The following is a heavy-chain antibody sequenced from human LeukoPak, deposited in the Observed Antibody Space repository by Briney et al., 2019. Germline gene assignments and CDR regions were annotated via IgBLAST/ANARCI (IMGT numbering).Heavy chain of an antibody. CDR1: GFTFSNYA. CDR2: IRYDGSNK. CDR3: AKDLYDYGDSNVAYYFDY. V-gene: IGHV3-30*02. Sequence: GGSLRLSCAASGFTFSNYAMHWVRQAPGKGLEWVAFIRYDGSNKYYADSVKGRFTISRDSSKNTLYLQMNSLRAEDTAVYYCAKDLYDYGDSNVAYYFDYWGQGTLVTVSS. D-gene: IGHD4-17*01. J-gene: IGHJ4*02.